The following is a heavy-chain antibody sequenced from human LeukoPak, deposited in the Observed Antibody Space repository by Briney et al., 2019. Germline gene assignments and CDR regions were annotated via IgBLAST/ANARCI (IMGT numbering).Heavy chain of an antibody. J-gene: IGHJ4*02. V-gene: IGHV3-33*01. D-gene: IGHD6-13*01. CDR2: IWYDGSNK. CDR1: GFTFSSYG. CDR3: ARDTIAAAGFDY. Sequence: PGGSLRLSCAASGFTFSSYGMHWVRQAPGKGLEWVAVIWYDGSNKYYADSVKGRFTISRDNSKNTLYLQMNSLRAEDTAVYYCARDTIAAAGFDYWGQGTLATVSS.